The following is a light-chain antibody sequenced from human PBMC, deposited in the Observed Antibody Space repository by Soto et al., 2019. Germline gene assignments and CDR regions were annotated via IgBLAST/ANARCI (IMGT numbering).Light chain of an antibody. CDR2: GTS. CDR3: QQYGSSPYT. CDR1: QSISTTY. Sequence: EIVVTQSPGTLSLSPGERATLSCRASQSISTTYLAWYQQRPGQAPRLLIYGTSSRATGIPDRFSGSGSATDFTLTINRLEPEDFAVYYCQQYGSSPYTFGQGTK. J-gene: IGKJ2*01. V-gene: IGKV3-20*01.